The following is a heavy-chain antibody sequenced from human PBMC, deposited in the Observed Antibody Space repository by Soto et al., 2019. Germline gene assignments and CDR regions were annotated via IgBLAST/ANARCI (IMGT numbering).Heavy chain of an antibody. J-gene: IGHJ4*02. Sequence: GGSLRLSCAASGFTFSSYAMNWVRQAPGKGLEWVSSISGSGGSTYYADSVKGRFTISRDNSKDTLYLQMTNLGAEDTALYYCAKGGDSNAYYYVYSFKYWGQGTLVTVSS. CDR2: ISGSGGST. V-gene: IGHV3-23*01. CDR1: GFTFSSYA. CDR3: AKGGDSNAYYYVYSFKY. D-gene: IGHD3-22*01.